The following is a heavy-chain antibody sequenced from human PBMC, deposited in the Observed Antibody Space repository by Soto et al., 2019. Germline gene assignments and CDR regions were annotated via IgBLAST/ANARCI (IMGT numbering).Heavy chain of an antibody. CDR1: GFTFSSYS. V-gene: IGHV3-48*02. CDR2: ISSSSSTI. CDR3: ARDPVSMVRGGNWCDP. D-gene: IGHD3-10*01. J-gene: IGHJ5*02. Sequence: EVQLVESGGGLVQPGGSLRLSCAASGFTFSSYSMNWVRQDPGKGLEWVSYISSSSSTIYYADSVKGRFTISRDNAKNSLYLQMNSLRDEDTAVYYCARDPVSMVRGGNWCDPWGQGTLVTVSS.